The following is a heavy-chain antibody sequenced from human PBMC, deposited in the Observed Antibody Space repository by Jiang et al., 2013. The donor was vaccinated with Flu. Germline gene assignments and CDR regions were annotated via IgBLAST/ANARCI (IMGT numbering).Heavy chain of an antibody. CDR3: ARHGVDYTDYADY. D-gene: IGHD3-3*01. Sequence: GAEVKKPGESLKISCKASGYTFSNYWIGWVRQMPGKGLEWMGITFGGESETRYSPSTPGEVTISADKSLSTAYLEWSSLKASDTAIYYCARHGVDYTDYADYWGQGTQVTVTS. CDR2: TFGGESET. V-gene: IGHV5-51*01. J-gene: IGHJ4*02. CDR1: GYTFSNYW.